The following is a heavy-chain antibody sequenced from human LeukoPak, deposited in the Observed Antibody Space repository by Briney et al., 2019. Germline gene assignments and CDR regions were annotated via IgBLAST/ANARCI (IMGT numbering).Heavy chain of an antibody. V-gene: IGHV3-48*04. CDR2: ISSSSSTI. CDR3: ARDSVVVMDAFDI. Sequence: GGSLRLSCAASGFTFSSYSMNWVRQAPGKGLEWVSYISSSSSTIYYADSVKGRFTISRDNAKNSLYLQMNSLRAEDTAVCYCARDSVVVMDAFDIWGQGTMVTVSS. D-gene: IGHD2-21*01. CDR1: GFTFSSYS. J-gene: IGHJ3*02.